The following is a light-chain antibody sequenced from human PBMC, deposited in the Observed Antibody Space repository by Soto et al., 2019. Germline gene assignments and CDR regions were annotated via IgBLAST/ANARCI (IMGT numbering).Light chain of an antibody. J-gene: IGKJ5*01. CDR3: QQYDNVFT. V-gene: IGKV1-33*01. CDR1: QGIIND. Sequence: DIQLTQSPSFLSASVVDRVTITCRASQGIINDLAWYQQKPGKAPKLLIYLASNLEAGVPSRFSGSGSGTDFTFTISSLQPEDIGTYYCQQYDNVFTFGLGTRLEIK. CDR2: LAS.